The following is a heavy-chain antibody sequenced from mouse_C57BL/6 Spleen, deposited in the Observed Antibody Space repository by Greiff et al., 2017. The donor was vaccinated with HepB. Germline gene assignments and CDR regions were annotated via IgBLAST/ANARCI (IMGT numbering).Heavy chain of an antibody. CDR2: IDPNSGGT. D-gene: IGHD1-1*01. CDR1: GYTFTSYW. CDR3: ARRTTTVVAHFDY. J-gene: IGHJ2*01. Sequence: QVQLQQPGAELVKPGAPVKLSCKASGYTFTSYWMHWVKQRPGRGLEWIGRIDPNSGGTKYNEKFKSKATLTVDKPSSTAYMQLSSLTSEDSAVYYCARRTTTVVAHFDYWGQGTTLTVSS. V-gene: IGHV1-72*01.